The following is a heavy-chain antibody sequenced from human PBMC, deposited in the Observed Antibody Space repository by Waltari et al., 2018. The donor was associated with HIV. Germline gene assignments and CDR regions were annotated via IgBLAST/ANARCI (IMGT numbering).Heavy chain of an antibody. CDR1: GFPFDDSA. CDR3: STYGDSEAFDI. V-gene: IGHV3-43D*03. J-gene: IGHJ3*02. CDR2: SSWDGCST. Sequence: EVQLVESGGVVVQPGGSLRLSCAASGFPFDDSALHWVVQAPWKGLEGVSLSSWDGCSTYYAAAVKGHFTISIDNSKNSLYLQMNSLRAEDTALYYCSTYGDSEAFDIWGQGTMVTVSS. D-gene: IGHD4-17*01.